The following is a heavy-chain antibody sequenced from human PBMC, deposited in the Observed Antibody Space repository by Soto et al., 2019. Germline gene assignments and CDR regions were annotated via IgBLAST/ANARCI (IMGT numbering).Heavy chain of an antibody. CDR2: INHSGST. CDR1: GGSFSGYY. D-gene: IGHD1-26*01. J-gene: IGHJ4*02. V-gene: IGHV4-34*01. CDR3: ARLVRIVGATNFDY. Sequence: QVQLQQWGAGLLKPSETLSLTCAVYGGSFSGYYWSWIRQPPGKGLEWIGEINHSGSTNYNPSLKSRGTISVDTAKNQFSLKLSSVTAADTAVYYCARLVRIVGATNFDYWGQGTLVTVSS.